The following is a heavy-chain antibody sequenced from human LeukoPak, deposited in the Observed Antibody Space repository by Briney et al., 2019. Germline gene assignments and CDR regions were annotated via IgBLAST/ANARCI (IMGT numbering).Heavy chain of an antibody. CDR2: IIPIFGTA. J-gene: IGHJ4*02. Sequence: SVKVSCKASGGTFSSYAISWVRQAPGQGLEWMGGIIPIFGTANYAQKFQGRVTITADESTSTAYMELSSLKASDTAMYYCARQKRGNYGDLDYWGQGTLVTVSS. CDR1: GGTFSSYA. D-gene: IGHD4-17*01. V-gene: IGHV1-69*13. CDR3: ARQKRGNYGDLDY.